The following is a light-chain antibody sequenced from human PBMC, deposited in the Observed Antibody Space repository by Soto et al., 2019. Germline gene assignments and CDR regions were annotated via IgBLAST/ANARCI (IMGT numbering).Light chain of an antibody. Sequence: QAVVSQEPSLTVSPGGTVTLTCGSSTGAVTSGHYPYWFQQKPVQVPRTLIFETTKKHSWTPARFSGSLLGGKAALTLSSAQPEDEADYYCLLSYSGGRRVFGGGTKLTVL. CDR1: TGAVTSGHY. CDR3: LLSYSGGRRV. CDR2: ETT. J-gene: IGLJ3*02. V-gene: IGLV7-46*01.